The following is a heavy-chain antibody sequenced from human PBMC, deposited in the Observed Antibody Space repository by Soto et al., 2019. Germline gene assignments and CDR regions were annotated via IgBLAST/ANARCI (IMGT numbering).Heavy chain of an antibody. D-gene: IGHD2-2*01. CDR1: SDSISSNW. CDR2: IYHSGST. J-gene: IGHJ5*01. Sequence: QVRLQESGPGLVEPSGTLSLTCAVSSDSISSNWWSWVRQPPGKGLEWIGEIYHSGSTNYNPSLKCRVTMSVDKSKNQFSLKLSSVTAADTAVYYCARAWSCSSTSCYWFDSWGQGTPVIVSS. CDR3: ARAWSCSSTSCYWFDS. V-gene: IGHV4-4*02.